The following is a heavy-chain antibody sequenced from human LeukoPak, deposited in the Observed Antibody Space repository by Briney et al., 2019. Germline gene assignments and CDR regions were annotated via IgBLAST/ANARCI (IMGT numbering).Heavy chain of an antibody. J-gene: IGHJ4*02. CDR2: ISGSDNHT. CDR3: AKVRDHYGGPANY. V-gene: IGHV3-23*01. CDR1: GFTFSSYA. D-gene: IGHD4-23*01. Sequence: GGSLRLSCAASGFTFSSYAMRWVRQAPGKGLDWVSGISGSDNHTYYADSVKGRFTISRDNSKNTLYLQMSSLRAKDTAVYYCAKVRDHYGGPANYWGQGTLVTVSS.